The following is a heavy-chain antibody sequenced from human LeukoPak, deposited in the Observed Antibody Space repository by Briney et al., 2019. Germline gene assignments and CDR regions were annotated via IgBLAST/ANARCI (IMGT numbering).Heavy chain of an antibody. CDR1: GCTFTGYY. V-gene: IGHV1-2*02. CDR2: INPNSGGT. D-gene: IGHD3-10*01. Sequence: GASVKLSCKASGCTFTGYYMHWVRQAPGQGLEWMGWINPNSGGTNYAQKFQGRVTMTRDTSISTAYMELTRLRSDDTAVYYCARVVEWFGGDFDYWGQGTLGTVSS. J-gene: IGHJ4*02. CDR3: ARVVEWFGGDFDY.